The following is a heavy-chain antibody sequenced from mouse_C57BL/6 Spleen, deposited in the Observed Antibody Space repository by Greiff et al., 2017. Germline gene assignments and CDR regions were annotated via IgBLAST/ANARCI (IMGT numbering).Heavy chain of an antibody. CDR1: GYTFTSYW. J-gene: IGHJ3*01. V-gene: IGHV1-59*01. D-gene: IGHD1-1*02. CDR2: IDPSDSYT. Sequence: VQLQQPGAELVRPGTSVKLSCKASGYTFTSYWMHWVKQRPGQGLEWIGVIDPSDSYTNYNQKFKGKATLTVDTSSSTAYMQLSSLTSEDSAVYYCARSGGPAWFAYWGQGTLVTVSA. CDR3: ARSGGPAWFAY.